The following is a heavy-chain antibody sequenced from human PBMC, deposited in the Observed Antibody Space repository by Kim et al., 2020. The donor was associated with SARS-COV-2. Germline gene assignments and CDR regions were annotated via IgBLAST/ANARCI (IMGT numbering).Heavy chain of an antibody. J-gene: IGHJ6*02. CDR1: GFTFSDYY. Sequence: GGSLRLSCAASGFTFSDYYMSWIRQAPGKGLEWVSYISSSGSTIYYADSVKGRFTISRDNAKNSLYLQMNSLRAEDTAVYYCARAVVPGGIVGANEGPYYYYGMDVWGQGTTVTVSS. V-gene: IGHV3-11*01. CDR3: ARAVVPGGIVGANEGPYYYYGMDV. CDR2: ISSSGSTI. D-gene: IGHD1-26*01.